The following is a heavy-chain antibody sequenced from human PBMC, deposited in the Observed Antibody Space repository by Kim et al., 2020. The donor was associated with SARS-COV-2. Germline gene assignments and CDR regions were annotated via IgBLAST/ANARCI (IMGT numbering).Heavy chain of an antibody. CDR3: VRAGSGGYSGLYGMDV. CDR2: IIPIFGTA. CDR1: GGTFSSYA. V-gene: IGHV1-69*13. Sequence: SVKVSCKASGGTFSSYAISWVRQAPGQGLEWMGGIIPIFGTANYAQKFQGRVTITADESTSTAYMELSSLRSEDTAVYYCVRAGSGGYSGLYGMDVWGQGTTVTVSS. D-gene: IGHD5-12*01. J-gene: IGHJ6*02.